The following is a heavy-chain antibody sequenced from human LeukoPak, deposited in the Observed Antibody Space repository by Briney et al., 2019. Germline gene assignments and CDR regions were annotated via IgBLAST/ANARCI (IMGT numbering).Heavy chain of an antibody. CDR3: ARGGSSGWYAYYYYYYGMDV. V-gene: IGHV4-59*01. J-gene: IGHJ6*02. CDR1: DGSINSYY. Sequence: SETLSLTCSVSDGSINSYYWNWIRRPPGKGLEWIGYIYYSGSTNYNPSLKSRVTISVDTSKNQFSLKLSSVTAADTAVYYCARGGSSGWYAYYYYYYGMDVWGQGTTVTVSS. D-gene: IGHD6-19*01. CDR2: IYYSGST.